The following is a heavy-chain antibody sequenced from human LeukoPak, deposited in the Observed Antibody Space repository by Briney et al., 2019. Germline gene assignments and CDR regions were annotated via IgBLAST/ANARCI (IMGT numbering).Heavy chain of an antibody. CDR2: VYYSGST. CDR1: GGSISSYY. D-gene: IGHD2-15*01. Sequence: SETLSLTCTVSGGSISSYYWSWIRQPPGKGLEWIGYVYYSGSTNYNPSLKSRVTLSVDTSKNQFSLKLSSVTAADTAVYYCARLTATPHYAFYIWGHGTMGTVSS. V-gene: IGHV4-59*01. J-gene: IGHJ3*02. CDR3: ARLTATPHYAFYI.